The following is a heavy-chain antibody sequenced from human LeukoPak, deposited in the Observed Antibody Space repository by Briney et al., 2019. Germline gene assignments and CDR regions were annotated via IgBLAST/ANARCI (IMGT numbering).Heavy chain of an antibody. CDR3: ARYPGYFDY. Sequence: PSETLSLTCIVSGYSISSGYFWGWIRQPPGKGLEWIGRIYHSGSTYYNPSLKSRVTISVDTSKNQFSLKLSSVTAADTAVYYCARYPGYFDYWGQGTLVTVSS. J-gene: IGHJ4*02. D-gene: IGHD3-10*01. CDR2: IYHSGST. V-gene: IGHV4-38-2*02. CDR1: GYSISSGYF.